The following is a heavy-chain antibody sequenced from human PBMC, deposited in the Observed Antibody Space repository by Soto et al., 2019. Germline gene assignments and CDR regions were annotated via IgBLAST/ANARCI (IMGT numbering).Heavy chain of an antibody. CDR1: GFTFSSYA. J-gene: IGHJ3*02. Sequence: ESGGGVVQPGRSLRLSCAASGFTFSSYAMHWVRQAPGKGLEWVAVISYDGSNKYYADSVKGRFTISRDNSKNTLYLQMNSLRAEDTAVYYGARRSRDAFDIWGQGTMVTVSS. V-gene: IGHV3-30-3*01. CDR2: ISYDGSNK. CDR3: ARRSRDAFDI.